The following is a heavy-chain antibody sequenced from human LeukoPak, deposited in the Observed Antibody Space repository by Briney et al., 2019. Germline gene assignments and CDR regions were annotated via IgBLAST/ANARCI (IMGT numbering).Heavy chain of an antibody. V-gene: IGHV3-7*04. CDR3: ARETRWELFDY. CDR1: GFTFSSYW. CDR2: IKHDGTEK. Sequence: PGGSLRLSCAASGFTFSSYWMSCVRQAPGKGLEWVANIKHDGTEKYYVDSVKGRFTLSRDNAKSSLYLQMNSLRAEDTAVYYCARETRWELFDYWGQGILVTVSS. D-gene: IGHD1-26*01. J-gene: IGHJ4*02.